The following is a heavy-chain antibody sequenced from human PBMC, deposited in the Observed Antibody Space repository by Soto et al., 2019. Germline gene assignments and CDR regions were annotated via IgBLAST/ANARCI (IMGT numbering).Heavy chain of an antibody. D-gene: IGHD2-8*02. V-gene: IGHV3-48*03. Sequence: GGSLRLSCSAFGFTFSNYEMNWVRQAPGKGLEWISYISGSATLIYYADSVKGRFTISRDNAKSSLFLQMNSLRAEDTAVYYCVREEAVFLVDYYYYAMDVWGHGSTVTASS. CDR3: VREEAVFLVDYYYYAMDV. CDR1: GFTFSNYE. CDR2: ISGSATLI. J-gene: IGHJ6*02.